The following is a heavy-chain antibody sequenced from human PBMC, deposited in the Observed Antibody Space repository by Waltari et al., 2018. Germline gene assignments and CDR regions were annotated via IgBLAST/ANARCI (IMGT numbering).Heavy chain of an antibody. CDR1: GLTFSSQG. J-gene: IGHJ4*02. D-gene: IGHD3-3*01. CDR2: VSGGGDVT. Sequence: DVHLLEAGGGLARHGGALRVACAAGGLTFSSQGMNWGREPPGRGLVWVAGVSGGGDVTNYADSVKGRFSVSRDNSNNMVFLQMNSLRVEDTAVYYCAKSPYYDFWTGYDQWGQGTLVNVSS. CDR3: AKSPYYDFWTGYDQ. V-gene: IGHV3-23*01.